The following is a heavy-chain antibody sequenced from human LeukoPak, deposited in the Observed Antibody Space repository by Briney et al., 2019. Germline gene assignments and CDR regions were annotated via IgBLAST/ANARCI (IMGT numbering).Heavy chain of an antibody. CDR2: INHSGST. D-gene: IGHD3-10*01. J-gene: IGHJ4*02. CDR1: GGSFSGYY. V-gene: IGHV4-34*01. CDR3: ARGSPGLLWFGELFYFDY. Sequence: TASETLSLTCAVYGGSFSGYYWSRIRQPPGKGLEWIGEINHSGSTNYNPSLKSRVTISVDTSKNQFSLKLSSVTAADTAVYYCARGSPGLLWFGELFYFDYWGQGTLVTVSS.